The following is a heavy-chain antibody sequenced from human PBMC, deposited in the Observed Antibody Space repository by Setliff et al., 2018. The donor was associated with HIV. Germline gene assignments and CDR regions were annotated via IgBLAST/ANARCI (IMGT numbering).Heavy chain of an antibody. V-gene: IGHV4-61*09. D-gene: IGHD2-8*01. CDR2: TYSSGST. CDR1: GGSINRGNYY. J-gene: IGHJ4*02. Sequence: PSETLSLTCSVSGGSINRGNYYWTWIRQSAGKGLEWIGQTYSSGSTKCNPSLKSRVTISLDTSKNQFSLKLSSVTAADTAVYYCARGQLYCTNGVCYTCYYRIWGQGTLVTVSS. CDR3: ARGQLYCTNGVCYTCYYRI.